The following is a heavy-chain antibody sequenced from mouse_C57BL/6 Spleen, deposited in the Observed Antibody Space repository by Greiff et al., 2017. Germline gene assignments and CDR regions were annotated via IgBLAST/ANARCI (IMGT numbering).Heavy chain of an antibody. V-gene: IGHV1-55*01. CDR2: IYPGSGST. D-gene: IGHD2-3*01. Sequence: QVQLKQPGAELVKPGASVKMSCKASGYTFTSYWITWVKQRPGQGLEWIGDIYPGSGSTNYNEKFKSKATLTVDTSSSTAYMQLSSLTSEDSAVYYCAREGIYDGYFDVWGTGTTVTVSS. J-gene: IGHJ1*03. CDR3: AREGIYDGYFDV. CDR1: GYTFTSYW.